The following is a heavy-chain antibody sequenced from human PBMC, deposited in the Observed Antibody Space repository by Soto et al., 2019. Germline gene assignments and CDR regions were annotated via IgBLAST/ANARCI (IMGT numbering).Heavy chain of an antibody. CDR2: ISSNSMYK. V-gene: IGHV3-21*01. D-gene: IGHD6-13*01. J-gene: IGHJ4*02. CDR3: VRHDVKGSSWYRVFDY. CDR1: GFSFSDYG. Sequence: DVLLVESGGGLVRPGGSLRLSCAASGFSFSDYGMNWVRQAPGKGLEWVSSISSNSMYKKYADSVQGRFAISRDNAENSLSLQMSSLRDEDTAVYYCVRHDVKGSSWYRVFDYWGLGTLVTVSS.